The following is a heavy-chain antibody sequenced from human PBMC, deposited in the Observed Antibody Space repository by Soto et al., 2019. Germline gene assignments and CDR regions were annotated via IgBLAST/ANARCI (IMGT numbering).Heavy chain of an antibody. Sequence: SETLSLTCAVSGVSISSGNWWTWVRQTPQRGLEYIGEIFRDGTANYYPSFERRVAISVDTSKNQFSLKLTSVTAADTAIYFCARLVYDTRLNYMYFDFWGQGALVTVSS. CDR3: ARLVYDTRLNYMYFDF. CDR2: IFRDGTA. V-gene: IGHV4-4*02. CDR1: GVSISSGNW. D-gene: IGHD2-8*01. J-gene: IGHJ4*02.